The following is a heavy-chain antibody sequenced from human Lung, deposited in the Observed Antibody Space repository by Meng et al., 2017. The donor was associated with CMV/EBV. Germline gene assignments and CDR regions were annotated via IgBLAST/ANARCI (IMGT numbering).Heavy chain of an antibody. CDR1: GYTFTGYY. CDR3: ARGVGYCSSTSCQVWFDP. D-gene: IGHD2-2*01. J-gene: IGHJ5*02. V-gene: IGHV1-2*02. CDR2: INPNSGGT. Sequence: SXXVSXKASGYTFTGYYMHWVRQAPGQGLEWMGWINPNSGGTNYAQKFQGRVTMTRDTSISTAYMELSRLRSDDTAVYYCARGVGYCSSTSCQVWFDPWGHG.